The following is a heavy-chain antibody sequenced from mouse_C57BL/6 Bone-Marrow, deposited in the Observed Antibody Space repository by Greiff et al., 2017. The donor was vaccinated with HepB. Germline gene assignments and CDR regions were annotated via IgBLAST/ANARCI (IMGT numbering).Heavy chain of an antibody. CDR3: ARHLYYGSPFDY. V-gene: IGHV3-6*01. CDR2: ISYDGSN. CDR1: GYSITSGYY. J-gene: IGHJ2*01. D-gene: IGHD1-1*01. Sequence: EVKLLESGPGLVKPSQSLSLTCSVTGYSITSGYYWNWIRQFPGNKLEWMGYISYDGSNNYNPSLKNRISITRDTSKNQFFLKLNSVTTEDTATYYCARHLYYGSPFDYWGQGTTLTVSS.